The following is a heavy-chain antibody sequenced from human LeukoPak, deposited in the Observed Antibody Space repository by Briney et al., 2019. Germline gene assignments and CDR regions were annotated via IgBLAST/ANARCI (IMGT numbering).Heavy chain of an antibody. D-gene: IGHD3-22*01. CDR2: VYYSGST. CDR1: GGSISSSSYY. CDR3: ARSKAYYYDSSGPATFHDY. J-gene: IGHJ4*02. V-gene: IGHV4-39*01. Sequence: SETLSLTCTVSGGSISSSSYYWGWIRQPPGKGLEWIGSVYYSGSTYYNPSLKSRVTISVDTSKNQFSLKLSSVTAADTAVYYCARSKAYYYDSSGPATFHDYWGQGTLVTVSS.